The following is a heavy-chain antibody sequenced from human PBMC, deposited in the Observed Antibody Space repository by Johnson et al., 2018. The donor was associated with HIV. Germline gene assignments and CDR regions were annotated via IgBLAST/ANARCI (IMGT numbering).Heavy chain of an antibody. CDR1: GFTFSSHG. V-gene: IGHV3-30*19. CDR3: ARDQFMSGGYCSGGSCYSQPSGI. D-gene: IGHD2-15*01. Sequence: QMQLVESGGGVVQPGRSLRLSCRASGFTFSSHGMHWVRQAPGKGLEWVAVISYDGSNKYYADSVRGRFTISRDNSKNTLYLQMNSLRAEDTAVYYCARDQFMSGGYCSGGSCYSQPSGIWGQGTMVTVSS. CDR2: ISYDGSNK. J-gene: IGHJ3*02.